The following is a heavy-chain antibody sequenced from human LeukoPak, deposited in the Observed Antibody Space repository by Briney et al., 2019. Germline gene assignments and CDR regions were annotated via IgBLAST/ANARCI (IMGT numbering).Heavy chain of an antibody. CDR2: INPISGGT. CDR3: ARHMALRRDWFDP. V-gene: IGHV1-2*02. CDR1: GYTFTGYY. J-gene: IGHJ5*02. D-gene: IGHD2-21*01. Sequence: ASVKVSCKASGYTFTGYYMHWVQQAPGQGLEWMGWINPISGGTNYAQKFQGRVTMTRDTSISTAYMELSRLRSDDTAVYYCARHMALRRDWFDPWGQGTLVTVSS.